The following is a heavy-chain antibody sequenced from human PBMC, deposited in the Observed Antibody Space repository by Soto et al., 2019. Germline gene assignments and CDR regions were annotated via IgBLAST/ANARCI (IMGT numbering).Heavy chain of an antibody. V-gene: IGHV4-4*02. Sequence: QVQLQESGPGLVKPSETLSLPCAVSGVSIRSTNWWTWVRQAPGKGLEWIGDIYQTVRTNYNPTLKSRVTMSVDTSSNQVSLKLTSVTAADTAVYFCARSSGASSGTHVPDFWGQGTLVTVSS. CDR1: GVSIRSTNW. J-gene: IGHJ4*02. D-gene: IGHD3-10*01. CDR2: IYQTVRT. CDR3: ARSSGASSGTHVPDF.